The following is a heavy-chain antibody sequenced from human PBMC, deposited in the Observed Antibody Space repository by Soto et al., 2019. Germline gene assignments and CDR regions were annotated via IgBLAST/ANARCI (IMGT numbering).Heavy chain of an antibody. D-gene: IGHD6-6*01. CDR3: SRDMFWGYSSSSGFDP. V-gene: IGHV4-31*03. CDR1: GGCISSGGYY. Sequence: QVQLQESGPGLVKPSQTLSLTCTVSGGCISSGGYYWSWIRQHPGKGLEWIGYIYYSGSTYYNPSLTSRVTISVDTSTNQFSLKLSSVRAADTAMYYCSRDMFWGYSSSSGFDPWGQGTLVTLSS. J-gene: IGHJ5*02. CDR2: IYYSGST.